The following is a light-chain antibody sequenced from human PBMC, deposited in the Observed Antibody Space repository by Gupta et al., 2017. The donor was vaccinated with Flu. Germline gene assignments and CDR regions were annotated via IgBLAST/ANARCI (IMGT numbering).Light chain of an antibody. Sequence: DNKRPSGIAARVSGSNSGNTATLTISGTQAMEEADYFCQAWDRSPEEGRVVFGGGTKFTVL. CDR2: DN. J-gene: IGLJ2*01. CDR3: QAWDRSPEEGRVV. V-gene: IGLV3-1*01.